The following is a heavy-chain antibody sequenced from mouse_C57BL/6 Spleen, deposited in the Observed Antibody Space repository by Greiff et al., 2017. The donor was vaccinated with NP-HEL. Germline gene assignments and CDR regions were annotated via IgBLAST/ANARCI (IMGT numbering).Heavy chain of an antibody. V-gene: IGHV1-64*01. CDR1: GYTFTSYW. CDR3: ARREGGGNYGY. Sequence: QVQLQQSGAELVKPGASVKLSCKASGYTFTSYWMHWVKQRPGQGLEWIGMIHPNSGSTNYNEKFKSKATLTVDKSSSTAYMQLSSLTSEDSAVYYCARREGGGNYGYWGQGTTLTVSS. CDR2: IHPNSGST. D-gene: IGHD2-1*01. J-gene: IGHJ2*01.